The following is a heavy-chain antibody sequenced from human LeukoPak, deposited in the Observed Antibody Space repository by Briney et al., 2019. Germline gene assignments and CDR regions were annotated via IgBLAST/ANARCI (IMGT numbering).Heavy chain of an antibody. CDR3: ARDRLVRGVIVLGHYYFDY. D-gene: IGHD3-10*01. J-gene: IGHJ4*02. V-gene: IGHV1-69*05. CDR1: GGTFSSYA. CDR2: IIPIFGTA. Sequence: SVKVSCKASGGTFSSYAISWVRQAPGQGLEWMGRIIPIFGTANYAQKLQGRVTITTDESTSTAYMELSSLRSEDTAVYYCARDRLVRGVIVLGHYYFDYWGQGTLVTVSS.